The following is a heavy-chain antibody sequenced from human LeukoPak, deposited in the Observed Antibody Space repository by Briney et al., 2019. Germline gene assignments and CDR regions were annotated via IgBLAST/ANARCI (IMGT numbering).Heavy chain of an antibody. Sequence: SVKVSCKASGGTFISYAISWVRQAPGQGLEWMGGIIPIFGTANYAQKFQGRVTITTDESTSTAYMELSSLRSEDTAVYYCATTLPRNCSSTSCRSYYYYYYMDVWGKGTTVTVSS. V-gene: IGHV1-69*05. J-gene: IGHJ6*03. CDR3: ATTLPRNCSSTSCRSYYYYYYMDV. D-gene: IGHD2-2*01. CDR1: GGTFISYA. CDR2: IIPIFGTA.